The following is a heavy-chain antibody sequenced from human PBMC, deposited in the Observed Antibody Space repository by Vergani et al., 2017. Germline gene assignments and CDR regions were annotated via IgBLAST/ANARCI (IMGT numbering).Heavy chain of an antibody. CDR1: GFTFSSYA. Sequence: EVQLLESGGGLVQPGGSLRLSCVASGFTFSSYAMSWVRQAPGKGLELVSVISGSGGRTYYADSVKGRFTISRDNSKNTLYLQMNSLRAEDTDVYYCAKGALIGYYYDTSGYGSWGQGTLVTVSS. V-gene: IGHV3-23*01. CDR2: ISGSGGRT. J-gene: IGHJ4*02. CDR3: AKGALIGYYYDTSGYGS. D-gene: IGHD3-22*01.